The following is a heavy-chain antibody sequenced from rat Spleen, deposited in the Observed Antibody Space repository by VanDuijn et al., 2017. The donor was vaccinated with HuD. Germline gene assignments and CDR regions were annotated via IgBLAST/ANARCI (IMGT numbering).Heavy chain of an antibody. D-gene: IGHD1-11*01. CDR1: GFTFSNYG. CDR2: ISPSGATT. V-gene: IGHV5S13*01. Sequence: EVQLVESGGGLVQPGRSLKLSCTASGFTFSNYGMAWVRQAPKKGLEWVASISPSGATTNYRDSVKGRFTVSRDNAKATLYLQMDSLRSEDTATYYCTRLDYGGSYFDYWGQGVMVTVSS. J-gene: IGHJ2*01. CDR3: TRLDYGGSYFDY.